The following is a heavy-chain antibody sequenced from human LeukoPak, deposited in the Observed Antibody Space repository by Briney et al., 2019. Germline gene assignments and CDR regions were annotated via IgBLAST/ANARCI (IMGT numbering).Heavy chain of an antibody. CDR2: ISSSGDNT. V-gene: IGHV3-23*01. Sequence: VGSLRLSCAASGFVFPTYAMGWVRQAPGKGLEWVSAISSSGDNTYYADSVKGQFTISRDNSKNTLDLQMNSLRAEDTAMYHCAKVKALDAVASYFDYWGQGTLVSVSS. CDR1: GFVFPTYA. D-gene: IGHD2-8*01. J-gene: IGHJ4*02. CDR3: AKVKALDAVASYFDY.